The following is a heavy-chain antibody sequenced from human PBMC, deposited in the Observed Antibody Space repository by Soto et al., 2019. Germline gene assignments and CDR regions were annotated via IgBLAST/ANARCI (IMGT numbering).Heavy chain of an antibody. CDR1: GFTVSSNY. J-gene: IGHJ6*02. CDR3: ARALGYCSGGSCYGYDGMDV. D-gene: IGHD2-15*01. V-gene: IGHV3-66*01. Sequence: EVQLVESGGGLVQPGGSLRLSCAASGFTVSSNYMSWVRQAPGKGLEWVSVIYSGGSTYYADSVKGRFTISRDNSKNTLYLQMNSLRAEDTAVYYCARALGYCSGGSCYGYDGMDVWGQGTTVTVSS. CDR2: IYSGGST.